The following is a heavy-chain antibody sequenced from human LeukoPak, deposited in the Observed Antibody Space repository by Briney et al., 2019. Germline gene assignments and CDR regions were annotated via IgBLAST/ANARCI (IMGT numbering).Heavy chain of an antibody. CDR2: ISSSSSYI. CDR1: GFTFSSYS. CDR3: ANTPRPGSSSGGYYYYYGMDV. Sequence: GGSLRLSCAASGFTFSSYSMNWVRQAPGKGLEWVSSISSSSSYIYYADSVKGRFTISRDNAKNSLYLQMNSLRAEDTAVYYCANTPRPGSSSGGYYYYYGMDVWGQGTTVTVSS. J-gene: IGHJ6*02. V-gene: IGHV3-21*04. D-gene: IGHD6-6*01.